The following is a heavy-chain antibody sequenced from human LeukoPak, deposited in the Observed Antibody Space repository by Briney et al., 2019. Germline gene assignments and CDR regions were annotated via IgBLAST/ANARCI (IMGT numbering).Heavy chain of an antibody. V-gene: IGHV4-38-2*01. CDR3: ARPVWSAWFDP. CDR2: IYHSGST. CDR1: GYSISSGYY. Sequence: SETLSLTCAVSGYSISSGYYWGWIRQPPGKGLEWIASIYHSGSTYYNPSLKSRVTISVDTSKNQFSLKLSSVTAADTAVYYCARPVWSAWFDPWGQGTLVTVSS. D-gene: IGHD2-8*02. J-gene: IGHJ5*02.